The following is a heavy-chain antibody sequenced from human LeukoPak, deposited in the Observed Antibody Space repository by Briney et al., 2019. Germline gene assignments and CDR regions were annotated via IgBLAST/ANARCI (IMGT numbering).Heavy chain of an antibody. J-gene: IGHJ3*01. V-gene: IGHV4-59*01. CDR3: ARVSVTLFGAVIILNAFDV. Sequence: SETLSLTCTVSGGSISDYFWSWIRQPPGKGLEWIGYIYYSGTTYYNPSLKSRVTISVDTSKNQFSLRLTSVTAADTAVYYCARVSVTLFGAVIILNAFDVWGQGTMVTVSS. D-gene: IGHD3-3*01. CDR2: IYYSGTT. CDR1: GGSISDYF.